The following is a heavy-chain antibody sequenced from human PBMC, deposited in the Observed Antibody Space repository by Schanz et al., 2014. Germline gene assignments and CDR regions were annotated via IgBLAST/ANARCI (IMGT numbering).Heavy chain of an antibody. J-gene: IGHJ6*02. CDR1: GFTFSSYA. CDR2: VSSSSSYT. CDR3: LAPDYGMDV. Sequence: EVHLLESGGGLVQPGGSLRLSCAASGFTFSSYAMSWVRQAPGKGLEWVSYVSSSSSYTHYADSVKGRFTISRDNAKNSLFLQMNSLRAEDTAVYYCLAPDYGMDVWGQGTTVTVSS. V-gene: IGHV3-48*04.